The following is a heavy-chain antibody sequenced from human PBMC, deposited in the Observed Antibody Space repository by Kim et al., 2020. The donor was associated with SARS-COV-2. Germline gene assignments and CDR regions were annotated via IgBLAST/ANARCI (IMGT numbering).Heavy chain of an antibody. V-gene: IGHV4-39*01. D-gene: IGHD3-3*01. CDR1: GGSISSSNYY. Sequence: SETLSLTCTVSGGSISSSNYYWGWIRQPPGKGLEWIGSIYYSGSTYYNPSLKSRVTISVDTAKNQFSLKLNSVTATDTAVYYCAGREWLACDYSYGMDVWGQGTTVTVSS. CDR2: IYYSGST. J-gene: IGHJ6*02. CDR3: AGREWLACDYSYGMDV.